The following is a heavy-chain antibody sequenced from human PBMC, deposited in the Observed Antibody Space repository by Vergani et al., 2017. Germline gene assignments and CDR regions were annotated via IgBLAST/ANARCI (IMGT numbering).Heavy chain of an antibody. CDR1: GYSISSGYY. V-gene: IGHV4-38-2*01. CDR2: IYHSGST. Sequence: QVQLQESGPGLVKPSETLSLICAVSGYSISSGYYWGWIRQPPGKGLEWIGSIYHSGSTYYNPSLKSRVTISVDTSKNQFSLKLSSVTAADTAVYYCARPGSSSWYQVSWYFDLWGRGTLVTVSS. D-gene: IGHD6-13*01. CDR3: ARPGSSSWYQVSWYFDL. J-gene: IGHJ2*01.